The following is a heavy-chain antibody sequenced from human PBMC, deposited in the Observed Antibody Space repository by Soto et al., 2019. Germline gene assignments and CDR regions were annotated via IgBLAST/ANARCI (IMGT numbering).Heavy chain of an antibody. V-gene: IGHV4-30-4*01. CDR1: GGSISSGDYY. CDR2: IYYSGRT. CDR3: ARAYPSAYYYDSEAFDI. D-gene: IGHD3-22*01. Sequence: QVQLQESGPGLVKPSQTLSLTCTVSGGSISSGDYYWSWIRQPPGKGLEWIGYIYYSGRTYYDPSLKSRVTISVDTSKNQFSLKLSSVTAADTAVYYCARAYPSAYYYDSEAFDIWGQGTMVTVSS. J-gene: IGHJ3*02.